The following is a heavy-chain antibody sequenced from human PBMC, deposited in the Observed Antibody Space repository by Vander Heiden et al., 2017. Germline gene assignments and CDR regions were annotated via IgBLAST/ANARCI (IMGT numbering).Heavy chain of an antibody. Sequence: EVQLLESGGGLVQPGGSLRLSCAASGFTFTSTAISGVRQAPGKGLEWVSIISGSGNTRYYADSVKGRFTISRDNSKNMVFLQMNSLRVEDTATYYCAKRYCSGPTCRPAHIDYWGQGTLVTVAS. V-gene: IGHV3-23*01. CDR2: ISGSGNTR. CDR3: AKRYCSGPTCRPAHIDY. J-gene: IGHJ4*02. CDR1: GFTFTSTA. D-gene: IGHD2-15*01.